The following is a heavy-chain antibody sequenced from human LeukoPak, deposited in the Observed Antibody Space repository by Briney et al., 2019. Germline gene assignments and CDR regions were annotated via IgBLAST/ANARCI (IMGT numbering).Heavy chain of an antibody. Sequence: GESLKISCKASGYRFSDYWIGRVRQMPGKGLEWMGIIYPGDSATRYSPCFHGQITISVGKSITTGYVQWSSLKASETAMYYCARFSAPLFEKNWFDPWGQGTLVTVSS. J-gene: IGHJ5*02. CDR1: GYRFSDYW. D-gene: IGHD3-10*01. V-gene: IGHV5-51*01. CDR2: IYPGDSAT. CDR3: ARFSAPLFEKNWFDP.